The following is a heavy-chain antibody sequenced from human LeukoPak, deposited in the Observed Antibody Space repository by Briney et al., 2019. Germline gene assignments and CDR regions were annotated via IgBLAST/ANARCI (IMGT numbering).Heavy chain of an antibody. CDR3: ARNDVWNGDDY. CDR2: IIPIFGTA. D-gene: IGHD1-1*01. V-gene: IGHV1-69*06. CDR1: VGTFISYA. J-gene: IGHJ4*02. Sequence: SVKVSCKASVGTFISYAVSSVRQAPGQGLEWMGGIIPIFGTANYAQKFQGRATITADKSTSTAYMELSSLRSDDTAVYYCARNDVWNGDDYWGQGTLDTVSS.